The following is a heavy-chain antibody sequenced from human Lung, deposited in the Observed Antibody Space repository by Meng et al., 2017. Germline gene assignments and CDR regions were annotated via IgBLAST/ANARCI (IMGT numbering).Heavy chain of an antibody. J-gene: IGHJ4*02. CDR3: VRDEDISAAGKLFGDY. CDR1: GYTFPAYW. CDR2: IDPRSGDT. Sequence: QVQLVQCGAEVKTPGAPGKVSCKPSGYTFPAYWLHWVRQAPGQGLDWMGRIDPRSGDTQYAQKFQGRVTMTRDTSISTTYMELSRLRSDDTAVYYCVRDEDISAAGKLFGDYWGQGTLVTVSS. D-gene: IGHD6-13*01. V-gene: IGHV1-2*06.